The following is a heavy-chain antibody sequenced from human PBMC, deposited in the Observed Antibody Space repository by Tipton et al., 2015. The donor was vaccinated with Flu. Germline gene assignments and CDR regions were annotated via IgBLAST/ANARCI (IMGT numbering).Heavy chain of an antibody. CDR2: IKQDGSEK. D-gene: IGHD1-26*01. Sequence: SLRLSCAASGFTYHSYWMTWVRQAPGKGLEWVANIKQDGSEKYYVDSVKGRFTISRANAKNSLYLQMNSLRAEDTAVYYCATRGSGSYWYYYYGMDVWGQGTTVTVSS. J-gene: IGHJ6*02. CDR1: GFTYHSYW. V-gene: IGHV3-7*01. CDR3: ATRGSGSYWYYYYGMDV.